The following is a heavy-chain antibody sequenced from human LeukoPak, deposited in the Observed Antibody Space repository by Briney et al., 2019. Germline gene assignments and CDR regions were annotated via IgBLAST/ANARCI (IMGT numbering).Heavy chain of an antibody. CDR1: GFTFSSYG. CDR3: ARDLPSYYDSSGYPDY. Sequence: PGGSLRLSCAGSGFTFSSYGMSGVRQAPGKGLEWVSVISGSGGSTYYADSVKGRFTISRDNSKNTLYLQMNSLRAEDTAVYYCARDLPSYYDSSGYPDYWGQGTLVTVSS. CDR2: ISGSGGST. V-gene: IGHV3-23*01. J-gene: IGHJ4*02. D-gene: IGHD3-22*01.